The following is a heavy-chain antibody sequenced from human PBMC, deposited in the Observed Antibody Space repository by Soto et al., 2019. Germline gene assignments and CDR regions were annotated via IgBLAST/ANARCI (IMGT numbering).Heavy chain of an antibody. V-gene: IGHV1-3*01. CDR1: GYTFTSYA. CDR3: ARGGPCSGGSCYSGQFDL. Sequence: QVQLVQSGAEVKKPGASVKVSCKASGYTFTSYAMHWVRQAPGQTRAWMGWINAGNGNTKYSQKFQGRVTITRDTSGSTVYMELSSLRSEDTAVYYCARGGPCSGGSCYSGQFDLWGRGTLVGVSS. CDR2: INAGNGNT. J-gene: IGHJ2*01. D-gene: IGHD2-15*01.